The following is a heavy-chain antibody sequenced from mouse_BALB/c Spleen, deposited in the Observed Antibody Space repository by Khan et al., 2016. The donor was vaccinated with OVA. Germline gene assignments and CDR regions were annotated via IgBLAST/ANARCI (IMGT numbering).Heavy chain of an antibody. CDR2: INYSGNT. CDR3: ARKDYYDYDPFPY. D-gene: IGHD2-4*01. J-gene: IGHJ3*01. V-gene: IGHV3-2*02. Sequence: EVELVESGPGLVKPSQSLSLTCTVTGYSITSEYAWNWIRQFPGNKLEWMGYINYSGNTRFNPSLKSRTSITRDTSKNQFFLQLSPVTTEDTATYYCARKDYYDYDPFPYWGQGTLVTVSA. CDR1: GYSITSEYA.